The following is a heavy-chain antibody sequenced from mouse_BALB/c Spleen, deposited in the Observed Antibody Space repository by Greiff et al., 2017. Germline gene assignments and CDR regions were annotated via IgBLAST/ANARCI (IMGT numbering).Heavy chain of an antibody. D-gene: IGHD1-1*01. CDR1: GYTFTSYW. J-gene: IGHJ2*01. CDR2: INPSTGYT. CDR3: ARGNYYGSRTEYFDY. Sequence: VQLQQSGAELAKPGASVKMSCKASGYTFTSYWMHWVKQRPGQGLEWIGYINPSTGYTEYNQKFKDKATLTADKSPSTAYMQLSSLTSEDSAVYYCARGNYYGSRTEYFDYWGQGTTLTVSS. V-gene: IGHV1-7*01.